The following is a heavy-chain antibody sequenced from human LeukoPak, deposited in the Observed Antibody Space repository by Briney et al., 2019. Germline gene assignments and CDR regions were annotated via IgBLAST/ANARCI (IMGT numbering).Heavy chain of an antibody. J-gene: IGHJ6*02. Sequence: GGSLRLSCAASGFTVSSNYKSWVRQAPGKGLEWVSVIYSGGSTYYADPVKGRFTISRDNSKNTLYLQMNSLRAEDTAVYYCARAGDFWSGYHVSGMDVWGQGTTVTVSS. D-gene: IGHD3-3*01. CDR2: IYSGGST. CDR1: GFTVSSNY. V-gene: IGHV3-66*01. CDR3: ARAGDFWSGYHVSGMDV.